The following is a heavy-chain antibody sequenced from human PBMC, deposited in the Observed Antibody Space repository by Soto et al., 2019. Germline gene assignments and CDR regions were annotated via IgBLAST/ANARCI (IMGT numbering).Heavy chain of an antibody. CDR1: GFNFSNFG. J-gene: IGHJ4*01. CDR3: AKEVWGLYTFGRPLDN. V-gene: IGHV3-33*06. CDR2: IWYDGSQK. Sequence: GGSLRLSCAASGFNFSNFGMYWVRQAPGKGLEWVAVIWYDGSQKYYADSVKGRFTISRDNSNNTLYLQMNSLRAEDTAVYYCAKEVWGLYTFGRPLDNWGHGTLVTVSS. D-gene: IGHD1-26*01.